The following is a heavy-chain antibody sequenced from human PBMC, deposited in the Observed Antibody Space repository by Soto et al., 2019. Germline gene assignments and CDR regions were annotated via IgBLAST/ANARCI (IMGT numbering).Heavy chain of an antibody. D-gene: IGHD6-19*01. CDR2: IYYSGST. V-gene: IGHV4-31*03. Sequence: SETLSLTCTVSGGSISSGGYYWSWILQHPGKGLEWIGYIYYSGSTYYNPSLKSRVTISVDTSKNQFSLKLSSVTAADTAVYYCARGLLLAVAGPKGRFYFDYWGQGTLVTVSS. CDR3: ARGLLLAVAGPKGRFYFDY. CDR1: GGSISSGGYY. J-gene: IGHJ4*02.